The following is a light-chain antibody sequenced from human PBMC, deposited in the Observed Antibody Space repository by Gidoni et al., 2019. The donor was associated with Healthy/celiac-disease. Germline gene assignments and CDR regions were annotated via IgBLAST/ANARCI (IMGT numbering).Light chain of an antibody. Sequence: QSVLTQPPSVSGAPGQRVTLSCTGSSSNIGAGYYVHWYQQLPGTAPKLLIYGNSNRPSGVPDRFSGSTSGTSASLAITGLQAEDEADYYCQSYDSSLSHVVFGGGTKLTVL. CDR2: GNS. CDR3: QSYDSSLSHVV. CDR1: SSNIGAGYY. J-gene: IGLJ2*01. V-gene: IGLV1-40*01.